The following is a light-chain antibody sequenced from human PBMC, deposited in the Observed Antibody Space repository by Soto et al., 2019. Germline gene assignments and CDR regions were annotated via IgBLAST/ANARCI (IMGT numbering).Light chain of an antibody. CDR1: QRIDRY. CDR3: QQDKDDAWT. V-gene: IGKV1-5*01. CDR2: DAS. Sequence: DIQLTQSPSTLSASVGDRVTITCRASQRIDRYLAWYQQKPGKAPKLLVYDASTLEGGVPSRFSGSGSATEFILTISSLQPDYFATYYCQQDKDDAWTLGQGTKVDIK. J-gene: IGKJ1*01.